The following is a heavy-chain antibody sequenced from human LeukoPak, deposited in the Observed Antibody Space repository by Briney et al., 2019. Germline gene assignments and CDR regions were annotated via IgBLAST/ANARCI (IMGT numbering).Heavy chain of an antibody. CDR3: ATSGQHWDVFDF. D-gene: IGHD1-1*01. CDR1: GFTFNNAW. CDR2: IKSKTYGGTT. V-gene: IGHV3-15*01. Sequence: GASLRLSCAASGFTFNNAWMSWVRQAPGKGLEWVGRIKSKTYGGTTGYAAPVKRRFTISRDDSKNTLYLQMNSLKTEDTALYYCATSGQHWDVFDFWGQGTLVTVSS. J-gene: IGHJ4*02.